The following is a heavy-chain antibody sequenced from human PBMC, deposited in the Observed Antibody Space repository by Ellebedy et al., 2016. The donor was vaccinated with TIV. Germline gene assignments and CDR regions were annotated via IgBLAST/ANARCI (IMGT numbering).Heavy chain of an antibody. CDR2: ISHSGAA. V-gene: IGHV4-34*01. J-gene: IGHJ5*02. Sequence: MPSETLSLTSTVFGGALRGYSWIWIRQPPGKGLEWVGEISHSGAANYNPSLTSRVTISVDTSKNQFSLKLSSVTAADTAIFYCARHSTVTTIGTWGQGALVTVSS. CDR1: GGALRGYS. CDR3: ARHSTVTTIGT. D-gene: IGHD4-17*01.